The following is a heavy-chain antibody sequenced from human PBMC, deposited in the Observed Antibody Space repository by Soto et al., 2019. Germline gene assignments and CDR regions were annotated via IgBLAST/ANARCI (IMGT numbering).Heavy chain of an antibody. D-gene: IGHD3-10*01. CDR1: GGSFSGYY. J-gene: IGHJ4*02. Sequence: SETLSLTCTVSGGSFSGYYWSWIRQPPGKGLEWIGEINHSGSTNYNPSLKSRVTISVDTSKNQFSLKLSSVTAADTAVYYGARGSHYYGSGSRNNFDYWGQGTLVTVSS. CDR3: ARGSHYYGSGSRNNFDY. V-gene: IGHV4-34*01. CDR2: INHSGST.